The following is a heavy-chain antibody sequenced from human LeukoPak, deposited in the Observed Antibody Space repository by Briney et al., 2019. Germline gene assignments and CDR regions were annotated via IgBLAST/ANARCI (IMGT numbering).Heavy chain of an antibody. J-gene: IGHJ6*03. D-gene: IGHD6-13*01. CDR3: AGSSSSWFGGYYYYYMDV. Sequence: GGSLRLSCAASGFTFSSYSMNWVRQAPGKGLEWVSSISSSSSYIYYADSVKGRFTISRDNAKNSLYLQMNSLRAEDTAVYYCAGSSSSWFGGYYYYYMDVWGKGTTVTVSS. CDR1: GFTFSSYS. CDR2: ISSSSSYI. V-gene: IGHV3-21*01.